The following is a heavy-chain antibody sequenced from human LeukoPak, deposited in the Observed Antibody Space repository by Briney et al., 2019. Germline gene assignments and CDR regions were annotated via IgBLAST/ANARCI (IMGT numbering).Heavy chain of an antibody. J-gene: IGHJ4*02. D-gene: IGHD5-12*01. CDR1: GYTFTGYY. CDR3: AARLMVATLIPDY. Sequence: GASVKVSCKASGYTFTGYYMHWVRQAPGQGLEWMGWINPNSGGSTSYAQKFQGRVTMTRDTSTSTVYMELSSLRSEDTAVYYCAARLMVATLIPDYWAREPWSPSPQ. CDR2: INPNSGGST. V-gene: IGHV1-46*01.